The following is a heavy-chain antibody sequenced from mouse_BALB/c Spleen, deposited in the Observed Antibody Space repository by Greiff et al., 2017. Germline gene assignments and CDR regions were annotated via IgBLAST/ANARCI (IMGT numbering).Heavy chain of an antibody. D-gene: IGHD1-1*01. Sequence: EVQRVESGGDLVKPGGSLKLSCAASGFTFSSYGMSWVRQTPDKRLEWVATISSGGSYTYYPDSVKGRFTISRDNAKNTLYLQMSSLKSEDTAMYYCARLSQLLLRGTLGNYFDYWGQGTTLTVSS. CDR2: ISSGGSYT. CDR1: GFTFSSYG. CDR3: ARLSQLLLRGTLGNYFDY. V-gene: IGHV5-6*01. J-gene: IGHJ2*01.